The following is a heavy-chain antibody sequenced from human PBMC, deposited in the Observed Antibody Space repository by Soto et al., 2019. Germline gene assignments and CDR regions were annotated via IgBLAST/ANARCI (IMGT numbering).Heavy chain of an antibody. D-gene: IGHD3-16*01. CDR3: ARGGASSLPFRY. CDR2: IHYSGST. V-gene: IGHV4-59*01. Sequence: QVQLEESGPGLVKPSETLSLTCSVSGGSIINYYWSWIRQPPGKGLEWIGYIHYSGSTNYSPSLKSRVTISVDTSQNHFSLKVTSVTAADTAVYYCARGGASSLPFRYWGQGTLVTVSS. CDR1: GGSIINYY. J-gene: IGHJ4*02.